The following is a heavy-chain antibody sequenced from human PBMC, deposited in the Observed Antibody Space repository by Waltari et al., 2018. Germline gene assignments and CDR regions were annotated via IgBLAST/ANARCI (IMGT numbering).Heavy chain of an antibody. D-gene: IGHD2-21*01. J-gene: IGHJ6*02. Sequence: QVQLQESGPGLVKPSETLSLTCTVSGGSISRYYWRWIRPPAGKGLEWIGRIYTSGSTNYNPSLKSRVTMSVDTSKNQFSLKLSSVTAADTAVYYCAREGYSPSDGMDVWGQGTTVTVSS. CDR3: AREGYSPSDGMDV. CDR2: IYTSGST. CDR1: GGSISRYY. V-gene: IGHV4-4*07.